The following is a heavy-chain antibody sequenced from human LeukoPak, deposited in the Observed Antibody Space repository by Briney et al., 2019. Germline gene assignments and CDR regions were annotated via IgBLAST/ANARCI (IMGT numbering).Heavy chain of an antibody. CDR3: AGGDYGRFDY. CDR1: GFSISSYT. CDR2: FSYDGSKK. J-gene: IGHJ4*02. V-gene: IGHV3-30*04. Sequence: GGSLRLSCAVSGFSISSYTMHWVRQAPGKGLEWVAAFSYDGSKKDYADSVKGRFTISRDSSKNTLYLQMNSLRAEDTAVYSCAGGDYGRFDYWGQGTLVTVSP. D-gene: IGHD4-17*01.